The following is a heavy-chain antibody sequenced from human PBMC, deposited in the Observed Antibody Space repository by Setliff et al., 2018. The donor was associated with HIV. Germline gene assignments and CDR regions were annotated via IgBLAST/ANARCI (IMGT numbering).Heavy chain of an antibody. D-gene: IGHD3-10*01. CDR3: ARVMVRGPNPKHAFDI. J-gene: IGHJ3*02. Sequence: PSETLSLTCSVSGGSISSRSPYYWSWIRQPAGKGLEWIGRIYTSGSTNYNPSLKSRVTISVDTSKNQFSLKLSSVTAADTAVYYCARVMVRGPNPKHAFDIWGQGTMVTVSS. CDR2: IYTSGST. V-gene: IGHV4-61*02. CDR1: GGSISSRSPYY.